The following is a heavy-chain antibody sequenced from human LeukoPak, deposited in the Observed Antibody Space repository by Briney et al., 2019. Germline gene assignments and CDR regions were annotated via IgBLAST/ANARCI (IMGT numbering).Heavy chain of an antibody. J-gene: IGHJ4*02. CDR2: ISYDGSNK. CDR1: GFTFSSYG. V-gene: IGHV3-30*18. CDR3: AKSLAARYFDY. Sequence: GGSLRLSCAASGFTFSSYGMHWVRQAPGKGLEWVAVISYDGSNKYYADSVKGRFTISRDNSKNTLYLQMNSLRAEDTVVYYCAKSLAARYFDYWGQGTLVTVSS. D-gene: IGHD6-6*01.